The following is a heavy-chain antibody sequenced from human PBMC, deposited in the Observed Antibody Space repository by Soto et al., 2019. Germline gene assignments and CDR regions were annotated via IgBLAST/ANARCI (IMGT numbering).Heavy chain of an antibody. V-gene: IGHV3-49*04. Sequence: GGSLRLSCTGSEFSFGDYAMTWVRQAQGKGLEWVACIRGKAYGGAVEYAASVKGRFTISRDDSKSIAYLQMDSLKREDSGVYYCTRWYSSSWNSPHQAMDVCGQGTTVTVSS. CDR1: EFSFGDYA. J-gene: IGHJ6*02. CDR3: TRWYSSSWNSPHQAMDV. D-gene: IGHD6-13*01. CDR2: IRGKAYGGAV.